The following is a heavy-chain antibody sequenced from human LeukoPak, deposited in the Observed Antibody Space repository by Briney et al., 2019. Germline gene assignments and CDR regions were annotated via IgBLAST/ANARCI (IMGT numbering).Heavy chain of an antibody. V-gene: IGHV4-34*01. Sequence: SETLSLTCAVYGGSFRGYYWSWIRQPPGKELEWIGEINHSVSTNYNPSLKSRVTISVDTSKNQFSLKLSSVTAADTAVYYCARGYCSGGSCYHAYYYYGMDVWGQGTTVTVSS. D-gene: IGHD2-15*01. CDR2: INHSVST. CDR1: GGSFRGYY. CDR3: ARGYCSGGSCYHAYYYYGMDV. J-gene: IGHJ6*02.